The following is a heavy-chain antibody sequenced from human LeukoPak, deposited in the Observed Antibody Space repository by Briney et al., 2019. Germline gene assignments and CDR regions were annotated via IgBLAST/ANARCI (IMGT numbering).Heavy chain of an antibody. J-gene: IGHJ4*02. Sequence: SETLSLTCAVSGGSISSSNRWSWVRQPPGKGLEWIGGIYHSGSTNYNPSLKSRVTISVDKSKNQFSLKLSSVTAADTAVYYCARVYNYDILTGAYFFDYWGQGTLVTVSS. V-gene: IGHV4-4*02. CDR3: ARVYNYDILTGAYFFDY. D-gene: IGHD3-9*01. CDR2: IYHSGST. CDR1: GGSISSSNR.